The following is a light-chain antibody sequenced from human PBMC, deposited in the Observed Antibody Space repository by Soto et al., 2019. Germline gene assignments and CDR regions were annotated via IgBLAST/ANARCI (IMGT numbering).Light chain of an antibody. V-gene: IGKV1-39*01. CDR2: AAS. CDR3: QQSYNSPQT. CDR1: QTIMTY. Sequence: DIQMTQSPSSLSASVGDEVTITCRASQTIMTYLNWYQLKPGKPPRLLIYAASSLQSGVPSRFSGSRNGTYFTLTISTLQTEDFATYACQQSYNSPQTFGRGTKVDIK. J-gene: IGKJ1*01.